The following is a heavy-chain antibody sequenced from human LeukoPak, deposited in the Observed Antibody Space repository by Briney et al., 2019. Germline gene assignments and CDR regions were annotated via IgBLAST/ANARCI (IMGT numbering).Heavy chain of an antibody. CDR2: INPNSGGT. Sequence: GASVKVSCKASGYTFTGYYMHWVRQAPGQGLEWMGLINPNSGGTNYAQKFQGRVTMTRDTSISTAYMELSRLRSDDTAVYYCARAEGFLAPLDYWGQGTLVTVSS. V-gene: IGHV1-2*02. CDR3: ARAEGFLAPLDY. D-gene: IGHD3-3*01. CDR1: GYTFTGYY. J-gene: IGHJ4*02.